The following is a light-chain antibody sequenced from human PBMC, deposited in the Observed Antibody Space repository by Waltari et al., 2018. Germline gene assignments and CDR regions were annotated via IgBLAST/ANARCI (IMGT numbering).Light chain of an antibody. CDR3: QRYDSVPRT. V-gene: IGKV1-27*01. J-gene: IGKJ1*01. CDR1: QGIDNF. Sequence: QMTQSPSSLSASVGDRVTITCRASQGIDNFLAWYQQNPGKVPRLLIYGAFTLQSGAPSRFSGSMSGTDFTLTITSLQPDDVATYYCQRYDSVPRTFGQGTKVEI. CDR2: GAF.